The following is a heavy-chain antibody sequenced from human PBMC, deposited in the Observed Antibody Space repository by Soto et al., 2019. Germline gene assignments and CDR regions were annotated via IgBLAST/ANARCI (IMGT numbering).Heavy chain of an antibody. V-gene: IGHV2-70*12. CDR3: APTYYYDSSGYYYVHP. CDR2: IDWDDDK. Sequence: SGPTLVNPTQTLTLTCTFSGFSRSTSGVCVSWIRQPPGKALEWLARIDWDDDKYYSTSLKTRLTISKDTSKNQVVLTMTNMDPVDTATYYCAPTYYYDSSGYYYVHPWGQGTLVTVSS. D-gene: IGHD3-22*01. J-gene: IGHJ5*02. CDR1: GFSRSTSGVC.